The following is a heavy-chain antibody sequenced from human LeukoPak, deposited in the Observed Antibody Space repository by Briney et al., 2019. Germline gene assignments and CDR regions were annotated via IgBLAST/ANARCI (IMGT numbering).Heavy chain of an antibody. CDR3: AKDQDSSGWYVTPYYFDY. V-gene: IGHV3-23*01. J-gene: IGHJ4*02. D-gene: IGHD6-19*01. Sequence: GSLRLSCAASGFIVTNTFMKWVRPAPGKGLEWVSAISGSGGSTYYADSVKGRFTISRDNSKNTLYLQMNSLRAEDTAVYYCAKDQDSSGWYVTPYYFDYWGQGTLVTVSS. CDR1: GFIVTNTF. CDR2: ISGSGGST.